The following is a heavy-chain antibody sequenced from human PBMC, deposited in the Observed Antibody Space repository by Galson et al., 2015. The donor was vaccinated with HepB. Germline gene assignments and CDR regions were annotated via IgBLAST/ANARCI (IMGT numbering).Heavy chain of an antibody. Sequence: SLRLSCAGSGFTLSYYTMNWVRQAPGKGLEWVSSITSGSENIYYSASVKGRFTVSRDNAKKSLCLQMNSLRAEDTAVYYCARIASGTLAWFDPWGHGTLVTVSS. CDR1: GFTLSYYT. D-gene: IGHD6-13*01. J-gene: IGHJ5*02. CDR3: ARIASGTLAWFDP. V-gene: IGHV3-21*01. CDR2: ITSGSENI.